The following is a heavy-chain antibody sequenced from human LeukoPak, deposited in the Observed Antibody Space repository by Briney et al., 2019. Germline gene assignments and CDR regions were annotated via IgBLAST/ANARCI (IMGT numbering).Heavy chain of an antibody. V-gene: IGHV3-30*04. CDR1: GFTFSSYS. J-gene: IGHJ4*02. Sequence: GGSLRLSCAASGFTFSSYSMSWVRQAPGKGLEWVAVISSDGKSKNHADSVKGRFTISRDKSTLFPDMNDLRAEDTALYYCARDVGKDTITTEIAYWGQGTLVTVSS. CDR3: ARDVGKDTITTEIAY. CDR2: ISSDGKSK. D-gene: IGHD4-11*01.